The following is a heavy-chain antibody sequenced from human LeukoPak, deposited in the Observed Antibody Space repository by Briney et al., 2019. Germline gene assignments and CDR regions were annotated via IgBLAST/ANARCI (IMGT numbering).Heavy chain of an antibody. CDR2: IKQDGSEK. V-gene: IGHV3-7*01. CDR1: GFSFSSPW. D-gene: IGHD6-19*01. Sequence: GGSLRLACAASGFSFSSPWTTWVRQPPGKGLGWVANIKQDGSEKYYEASVKGRFTISRDNARDSVYLQMNSLRAEDTAVYYCGREAYDFSVTGWYNKHFDYWGQGTLVTVSS. J-gene: IGHJ4*02. CDR3: GREAYDFSVTGWYNKHFDY.